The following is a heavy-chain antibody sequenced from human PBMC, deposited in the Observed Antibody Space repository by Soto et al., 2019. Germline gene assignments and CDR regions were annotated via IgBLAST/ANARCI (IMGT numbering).Heavy chain of an antibody. J-gene: IGHJ6*02. CDR1: GYTFTSYG. Sequence: ASVKVSCKASGYTFTSYGISWVRQAPGQGLEWMGWISAYNGNTNYAQKLQGRVTMTTDTSTSTAYMELRSLRSDDTAVYYCARVGRRFGELSSRDYYYYGMDVWGQGTTVTGSS. V-gene: IGHV1-18*04. CDR3: ARVGRRFGELSSRDYYYYGMDV. D-gene: IGHD3-10*01. CDR2: ISAYNGNT.